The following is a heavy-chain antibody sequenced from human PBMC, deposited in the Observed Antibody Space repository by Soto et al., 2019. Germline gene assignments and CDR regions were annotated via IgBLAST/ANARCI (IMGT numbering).Heavy chain of an antibody. CDR1: GYSFPNYW. J-gene: IGHJ6*02. V-gene: IGHV5-51*01. CDR2: IYPGDSDT. D-gene: IGHD2-2*01. CDR3: PRQMPPAATYGMDV. Sequence: EVQLVQSGAEVKKPGESLKISCKGSGYSFPNYWIGWVRQMPWKCLEWMGIIYPGDSDTRYSPSFQGQVTISADKSISTAYLQWSSLKASYTAMYYCPRQMPPAATYGMDVCGQGTTVTFSS.